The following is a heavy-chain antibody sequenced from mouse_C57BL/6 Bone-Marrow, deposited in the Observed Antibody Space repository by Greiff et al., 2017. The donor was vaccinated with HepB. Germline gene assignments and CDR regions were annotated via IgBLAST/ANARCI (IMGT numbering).Heavy chain of an antibody. CDR2: INPSNGGT. V-gene: IGHV1-53*01. Sequence: QVQLKQPGTELVKPGASVKLSCKASGYTFTSYWMHWVKQRPGQGLEWIGNINPSNGGTNYNEKFKSKATLTVDKSSSTAYMHLSSLTSEDSAVYYCARFRRPPYAAWFAYWGQGTLVTVSA. CDR1: GYTFTSYW. D-gene: IGHD2-12*01. J-gene: IGHJ3*01. CDR3: ARFRRPPYAAWFAY.